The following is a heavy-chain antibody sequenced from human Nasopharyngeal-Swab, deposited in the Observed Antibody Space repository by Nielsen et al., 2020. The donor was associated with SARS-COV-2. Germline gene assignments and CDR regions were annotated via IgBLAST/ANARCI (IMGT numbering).Heavy chain of an antibody. J-gene: IGHJ6*02. CDR2: ISHDGNKK. D-gene: IGHD3-3*01. CDR3: ARDGLDYDFWSAYFMDV. Sequence: VRQMPGKGLEWVAVISHDGNKKFSADSVKGRFTISRDNAKNSLYLQMNSLRAEDTAVYYCARDGLDYDFWSAYFMDVWGQGTTVTVSS. V-gene: IGHV3-33*05.